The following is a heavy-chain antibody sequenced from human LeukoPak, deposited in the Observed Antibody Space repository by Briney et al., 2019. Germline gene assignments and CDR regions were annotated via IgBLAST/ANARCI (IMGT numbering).Heavy chain of an antibody. D-gene: IGHD4-11*01. J-gene: IGHJ5*02. CDR3: ARYRGKTTVSSLDWFDP. Sequence: SQTLSLTCTVSGGSNSSYYWSWIRQPPGKGLEWIGYIYYSGSTKYNPSLKSRVTISVDTSKNQFSLKLSSVTAADTAVYYCARYRGKTTVSSLDWFDPWGQGTLVTVSS. V-gene: IGHV4-59*01. CDR2: IYYSGST. CDR1: GGSNSSYY.